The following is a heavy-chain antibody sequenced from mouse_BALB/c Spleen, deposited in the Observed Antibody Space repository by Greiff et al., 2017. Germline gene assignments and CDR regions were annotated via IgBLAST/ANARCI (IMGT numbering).Heavy chain of an antibody. D-gene: IGHD2-14*01. CDR3: TRDRFNYRASYAMDY. CDR2: INPSNGGT. V-gene: IGHV1S81*02. Sequence: QVQLQQSGAELVKPGASVKLSCKASGYTFTSYYMYWVKQRPGQGLEWIGEINPSNGGTNFNEKFKSKATLTVDKSSSTAYMQLSSLTSEDSAVYYCTRDRFNYRASYAMDYWGQGTSVTVSS. CDR1: GYTFTSYY. J-gene: IGHJ4*01.